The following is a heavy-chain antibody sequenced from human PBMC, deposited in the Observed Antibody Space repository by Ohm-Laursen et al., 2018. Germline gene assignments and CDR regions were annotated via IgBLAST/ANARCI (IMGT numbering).Heavy chain of an antibody. Sequence: SLRLSCAASGFTFSSYSINWVRQAPGKGLEWLSSISSGSTTMYNADSVKGRFTISRDNAKNSLYLQMNSLRAEDTAVYYCARDCTNGVCPEYWGQGTLVTVSS. V-gene: IGHV3-48*01. D-gene: IGHD2-8*01. CDR1: GFTFSSYS. J-gene: IGHJ4*02. CDR3: ARDCTNGVCPEY. CDR2: ISSGSTTM.